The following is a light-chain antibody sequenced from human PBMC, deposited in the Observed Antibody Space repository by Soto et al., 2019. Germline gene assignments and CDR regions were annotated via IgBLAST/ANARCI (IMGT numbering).Light chain of an antibody. J-gene: IGKJ4*01. Sequence: ELVMTQSPATLSVSPGERATLSCRASHSVSSSLAWYQQKPGQAPRLLISGASSRAAGIPDRFSGSGSGTEFTLTITRLEPEDFGVYYCQQYNNWPRATFGGGTKVDI. V-gene: IGKV3D-15*01. CDR2: GAS. CDR3: QQYNNWPRAT. CDR1: HSVSSS.